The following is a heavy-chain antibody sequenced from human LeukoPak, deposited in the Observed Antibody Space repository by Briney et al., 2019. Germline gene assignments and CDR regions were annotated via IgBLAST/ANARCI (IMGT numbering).Heavy chain of an antibody. D-gene: IGHD3-10*01. CDR2: IYYSGST. CDR3: ARVVTMVRGVLYSDWFDP. J-gene: IGHJ5*02. Sequence: PSETLSLTCTVSGGSISSYYWSWIRQPPGKGLEWIGHIYYSGSTNYNPSLKSRVTISVDTSKNQYSLKLRSVPAADTAVYYCARVVTMVRGVLYSDWFDPWGQGTLVSVS. CDR1: GGSISSYY. V-gene: IGHV4-59*01.